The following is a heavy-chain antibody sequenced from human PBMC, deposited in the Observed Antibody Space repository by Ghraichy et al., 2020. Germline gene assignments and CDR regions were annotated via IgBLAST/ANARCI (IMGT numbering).Heavy chain of an antibody. CDR2: ITGAGENT. CDR3: AKIGWTTTARLDY. Sequence: GGSLRLSCAASGFTFRSYGMSWVRQAPGKGLEWVSAITGAGENTYYADSVRGRSTISRDNSKNTLYLQMNGLRADDTAVYYCAKIGWTTTARLDYWGQGTLVTVSS. D-gene: IGHD6-6*01. J-gene: IGHJ4*02. V-gene: IGHV3-23*01. CDR1: GFTFRSYG.